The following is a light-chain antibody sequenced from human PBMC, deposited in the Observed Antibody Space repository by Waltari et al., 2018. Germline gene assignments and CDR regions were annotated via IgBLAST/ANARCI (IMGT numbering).Light chain of an antibody. J-gene: IGKJ2*01. CDR2: GTS. Sequence: EIVMTQSPATLSVSPGERATLSCRASQSVTSILAWYQQKPGQAPRLLIYGTSTRATGIPDRFSDSGSGAEFTLTISSLQSEDFAVYYCQQYNNWPPTFGQGTKLEIK. V-gene: IGKV3-15*01. CDR3: QQYNNWPPT. CDR1: QSVTSI.